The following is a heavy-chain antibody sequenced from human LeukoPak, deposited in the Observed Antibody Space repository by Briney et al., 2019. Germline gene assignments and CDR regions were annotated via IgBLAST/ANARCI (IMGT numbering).Heavy chain of an antibody. CDR3: ASLVNPYDAKHSNAFDI. J-gene: IGHJ3*02. CDR2: ISSSSSTI. Sequence: PGGSLRLSCAASGFTFSSYSMNWVRQAPGKGLEWLSYISSSSSTIYYADSVKGRFTISRDNAKNSLYLQMNSLRAEDTAVYYCASLVNPYDAKHSNAFDIWGQGTMVTVSS. CDR1: GFTFSSYS. V-gene: IGHV3-48*01. D-gene: IGHD4/OR15-4a*01.